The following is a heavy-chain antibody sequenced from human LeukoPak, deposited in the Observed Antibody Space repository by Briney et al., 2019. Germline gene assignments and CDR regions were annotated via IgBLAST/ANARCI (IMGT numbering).Heavy chain of an antibody. V-gene: IGHV1-18*01. CDR1: GYTFTSYG. J-gene: IGHJ3*02. CDR3: ARDLAVVDAFVI. CDR2: ISAYDDNT. D-gene: IGHD2-21*01. Sequence: ASVKVCCKASGYTFTSYGISWVRQAPGQGLEWMGWISAYDDNTNYAQKLQGRVTMTTDTSTSTAYMELRSLRSDDTAVYYCARDLAVVDAFVIWGQGTMVTVSS.